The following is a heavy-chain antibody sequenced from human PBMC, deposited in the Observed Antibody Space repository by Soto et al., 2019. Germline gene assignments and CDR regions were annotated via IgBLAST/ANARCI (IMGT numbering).Heavy chain of an antibody. CDR1: GFTFSSYL. V-gene: IGHV3-23*01. D-gene: IGHD3-16*01. Sequence: PGGSLRLSCAASGFTFSSYLMTWVRQAPGKGLEWVSSISSSGGGTFYADSVKGRFTISRDNSKNTLYLQLSSLRAEDTAVYYCSRYLHLGLKAFDIWGQATMVTVS. CDR2: ISSSGGGT. J-gene: IGHJ3*02. CDR3: SRYLHLGLKAFDI.